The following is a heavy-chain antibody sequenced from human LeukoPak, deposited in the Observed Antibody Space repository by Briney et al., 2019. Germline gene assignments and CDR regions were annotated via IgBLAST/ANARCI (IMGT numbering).Heavy chain of an antibody. CDR2: ISYDGSNE. CDR1: GFTFSSYA. CDR3: ARDPHIVVVPAARQYDAFDI. V-gene: IGHV3-30-3*01. Sequence: GGSLRLSCAASGFTFSSYAMHWVRQAPGKGLEWVAVISYDGSNEYYADSVKGRLTISRDNSKNTLYLQVNSPRPEDTAVYYCARDPHIVVVPAARQYDAFDIWGQGTMVTVSS. J-gene: IGHJ3*02. D-gene: IGHD2-2*01.